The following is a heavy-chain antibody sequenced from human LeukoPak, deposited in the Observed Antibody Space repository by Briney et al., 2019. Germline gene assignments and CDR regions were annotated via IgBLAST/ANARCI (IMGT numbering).Heavy chain of an antibody. J-gene: IGHJ4*02. Sequence: SWIRQPPGKGLEWIGEINHRGSTNYNPSLKSRVTISVDTSKNQFSLKLSSVTAAYTAVYYCARVGYSGSYSHFDYWGQGTLVTVSS. CDR2: INHRGST. CDR3: ARVGYSGSYSHFDY. D-gene: IGHD1-26*01. V-gene: IGHV4-34*01.